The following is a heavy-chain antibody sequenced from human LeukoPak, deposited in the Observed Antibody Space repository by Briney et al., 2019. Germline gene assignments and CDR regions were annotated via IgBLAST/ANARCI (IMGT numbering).Heavy chain of an antibody. J-gene: IGHJ4*02. D-gene: IGHD3-3*01. CDR2: ISYDGSDE. CDR3: ARDFTPEWFDIH. Sequence: GGSLRLSCVASGLAFSSYSMHWVRQAPGKGLEWVGVISYDGSDEYYTDSVKGRFTIPRDNSKNTVYLQMNSLRADDTAVYYCARDFTPEWFDIHWGQGTLVTVS. V-gene: IGHV3-30*04. CDR1: GLAFSSYS.